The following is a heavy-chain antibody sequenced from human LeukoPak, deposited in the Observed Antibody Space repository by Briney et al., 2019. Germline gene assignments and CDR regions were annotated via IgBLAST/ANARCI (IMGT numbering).Heavy chain of an antibody. D-gene: IGHD3-22*01. Sequence: TTSETLSLTCTVSGGSISSYYWSWVRQPPGKGLEWIGYIYYSGSTNYNPSLKSRVTISVDTSKNQFSLKLSSVTAADTAVYYCARHVRTPYRSMPMIVRGDFDYWGQGTLVTVSS. J-gene: IGHJ4*02. CDR2: IYYSGST. CDR3: ARHVRTPYRSMPMIVRGDFDY. V-gene: IGHV4-59*08. CDR1: GGSISSYY.